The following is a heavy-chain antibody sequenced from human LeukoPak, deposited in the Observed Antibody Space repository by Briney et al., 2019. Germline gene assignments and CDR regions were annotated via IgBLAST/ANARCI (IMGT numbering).Heavy chain of an antibody. CDR2: ISSSSSYI. D-gene: IGHD2-2*01. CDR1: GFTFSSYS. V-gene: IGHV3-21*01. Sequence: GGSLRLSCAASGFTFSSYSMNWVRQAPGKGLEWVSSISSSSSYIYYADSVKGRFTISRDNAKNSLYLQMNSLRAEDTAVYYCARGTQSWSTSCPFDYWGQGTLVTVSS. CDR3: ARGTQSWSTSCPFDY. J-gene: IGHJ4*02.